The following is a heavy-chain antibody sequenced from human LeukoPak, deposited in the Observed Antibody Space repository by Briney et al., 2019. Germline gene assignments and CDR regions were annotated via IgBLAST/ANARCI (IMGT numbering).Heavy chain of an antibody. CDR2: IIPIFGTA. V-gene: IGHV1-69*06. CDR1: GGTFSSYA. CDR3: ARGGYCSSTSCYPYFDY. J-gene: IGHJ4*02. D-gene: IGHD2-2*01. Sequence: SVKVSCKASGGTFSSYAISWVRQAPGQGLEWMGGIIPIFGTANYAQKFQGRVTITADKSTSTAYMELSSLRSEDTAVYYCARGGYCSSTSCYPYFDYWGQGTPVTVSS.